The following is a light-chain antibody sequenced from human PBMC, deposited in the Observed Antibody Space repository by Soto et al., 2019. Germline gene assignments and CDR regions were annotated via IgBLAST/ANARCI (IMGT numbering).Light chain of an antibody. V-gene: IGKV3-20*01. CDR1: QSLSSN. Sequence: EIVMTQSPATLSVSPGERATLSCRASQSLSSNLAWYQQKPGQAPRLLIYGASSRATGIPDRFSGSGSGTDFTLTISRLEPEDFAVYYCQQYGSSGRTFGQGTKVDIK. J-gene: IGKJ1*01. CDR2: GAS. CDR3: QQYGSSGRT.